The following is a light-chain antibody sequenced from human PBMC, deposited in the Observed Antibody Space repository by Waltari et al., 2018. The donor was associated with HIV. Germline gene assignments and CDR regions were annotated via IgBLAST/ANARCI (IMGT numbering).Light chain of an antibody. CDR2: PAS. J-gene: IGLJ1*01. Sequence: QSALTQPRSVSGSPGQSVTIPCTGTSSNVGAYNYVSWYQVHPGKPPKVIIYPASQRPSGVPGRFSGSRSGNTASLTISGLRAEDEAEYYCCSYAGLYKYVFGTGTEVTVL. V-gene: IGLV2-11*01. CDR1: SSNVGAYNY. CDR3: CSYAGLYKYV.